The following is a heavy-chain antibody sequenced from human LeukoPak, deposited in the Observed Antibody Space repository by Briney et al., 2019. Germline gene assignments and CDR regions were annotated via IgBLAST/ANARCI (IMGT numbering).Heavy chain of an antibody. CDR3: ARDPLGYCSGGSCYGYYYYGMDV. Sequence: GASVKVSCKTSGYTFTGYYMHWVRQAPGQGLEWMGWINPNSGGTNYAQKFQGRVTMTRDTSISTAYMELSRLRSDDTAVYYCARDPLGYCSGGSCYGYYYYGMDVWGQGTTVTVSS. J-gene: IGHJ6*02. D-gene: IGHD2-15*01. CDR2: INPNSGGT. CDR1: GYTFTGYY. V-gene: IGHV1-2*02.